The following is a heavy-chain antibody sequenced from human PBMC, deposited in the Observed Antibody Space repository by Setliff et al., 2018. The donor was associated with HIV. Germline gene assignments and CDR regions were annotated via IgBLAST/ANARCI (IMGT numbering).Heavy chain of an antibody. CDR3: VHSLLGAPMVDY. J-gene: IGHJ4*02. V-gene: IGHV4-38-2*01. CDR2: AYHSGRT. D-gene: IGHD3-16*01. Sequence: PSETLSLTCAVSGYSITSGYSWGWIRQSPGKGPEWIGNAYHSGRTYYNPSLKSRVAMSTDTSKNQFSLRLNSVTAADTAMYYCVHSLLGAPMVDYWGQGTLVTVSS. CDR1: GYSITSGYS.